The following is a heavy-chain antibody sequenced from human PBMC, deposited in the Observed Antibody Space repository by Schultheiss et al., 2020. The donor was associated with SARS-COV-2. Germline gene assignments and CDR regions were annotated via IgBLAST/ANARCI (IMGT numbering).Heavy chain of an antibody. J-gene: IGHJ6*02. CDR1: GYSFSSNW. CDR3: ARGDIVVVPAAMHYYYYGMDV. CDR2: IYPGDSDT. D-gene: IGHD2-2*01. Sequence: GESLKISCKGSGYSFSSNWIGWVRQMPGKGLEWMGIIYPGDSDTRYSPSFQGQVTISADKSISTAYLQWSSLKASDTAMYYCARGDIVVVPAAMHYYYYGMDVWGQGTTVTVSS. V-gene: IGHV5-51*01.